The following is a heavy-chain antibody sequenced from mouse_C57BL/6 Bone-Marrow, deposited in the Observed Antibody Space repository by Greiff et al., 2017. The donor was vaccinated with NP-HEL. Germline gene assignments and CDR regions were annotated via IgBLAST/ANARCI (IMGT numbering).Heavy chain of an antibody. J-gene: IGHJ2*01. CDR2: IYPGSGNT. D-gene: IGHD1-1*01. V-gene: IGHV1-76*01. CDR1: GYTFTDYY. CDR3: ARCYYGSSREYYFDY. Sequence: VQLQQSGAELVRPGASVKLSCKASGYTFTDYYINWVKQRPGQGLEWIARIYPGSGNTYYNEKFKGKATLTAEKSSSTAYMQLSSLTSEDSAVYFCARCYYGSSREYYFDYWGQGTTLTVSS.